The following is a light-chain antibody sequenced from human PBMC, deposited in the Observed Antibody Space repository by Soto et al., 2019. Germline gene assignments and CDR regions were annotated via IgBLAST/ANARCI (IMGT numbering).Light chain of an antibody. CDR1: QDISNY. CDR2: DAS. Sequence: DIQMTQSPFSLSASVGDRVTITFQASQDISNYLNWYQQKPGKAPKLLIYDASNLETGVPSRFSGSGSGTDFTFTISSLQPEDIATYYCQQYDNLPLTFGGGTKVDI. V-gene: IGKV1-33*01. CDR3: QQYDNLPLT. J-gene: IGKJ4*01.